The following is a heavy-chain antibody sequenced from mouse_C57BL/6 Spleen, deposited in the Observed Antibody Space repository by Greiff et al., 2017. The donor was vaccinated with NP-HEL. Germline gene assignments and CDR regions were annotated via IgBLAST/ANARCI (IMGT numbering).Heavy chain of an antibody. V-gene: IGHV1-69*01. D-gene: IGHD1-1*01. CDR3: ARTYYYGSSRYFDV. CDR1: GYTFTSYW. Sequence: VQLQQPGAELVMPGASVKLSCKASGYTFTSYWMYWVKQRPGQGLEWIGEIDPSDSYTNYNQKFKGKSTLTVDKSSSTAYMQLSSLTSEDSAVYYCARTYYYGSSRYFDVWGTGTTVTVSS. J-gene: IGHJ1*03. CDR2: IDPSDSYT.